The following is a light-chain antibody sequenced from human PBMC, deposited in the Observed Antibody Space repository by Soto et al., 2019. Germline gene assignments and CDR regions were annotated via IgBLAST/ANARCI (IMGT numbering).Light chain of an antibody. V-gene: IGLV2-11*01. CDR2: NVN. CDR1: SSDVGGYDY. Sequence: QSALTQPRSLSGSPGQSVTISCTGTSSDVGGYDYVSWYQQHPGKAPKLIIYNVNKRPSGVPDRFSGSKSGNTASLTISGLQTEDEADYYCCSYAGSFTLLFGGGTKLTVL. J-gene: IGLJ2*01. CDR3: CSYAGSFTLL.